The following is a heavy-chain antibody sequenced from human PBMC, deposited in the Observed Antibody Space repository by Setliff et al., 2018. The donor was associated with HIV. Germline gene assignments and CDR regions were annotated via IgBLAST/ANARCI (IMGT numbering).Heavy chain of an antibody. J-gene: IGHJ3*02. Sequence: SETLSLTCTVSGGSISTSYWNWIRQPPGKGPEWIAYIYISGTTNYNPSLKSRVTISLDTSRNQFSLKLGSVTAADTAMYYCAREHCSGGSCNGFDIWGQGTMVTVSS. D-gene: IGHD2-15*01. V-gene: IGHV4-4*09. CDR3: AREHCSGGSCNGFDI. CDR2: IYISGTT. CDR1: GGSISTSY.